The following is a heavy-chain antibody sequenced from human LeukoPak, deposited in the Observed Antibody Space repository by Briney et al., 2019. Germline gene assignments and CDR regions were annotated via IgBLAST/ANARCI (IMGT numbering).Heavy chain of an antibody. Sequence: GASVKVSCKVSGYTLTELSMHWVRQAPGKGLEWMGGFDPEDGETIYAQKFQGRVTMTEDTSTDTAYMELSSLRSEDTAVYYCARGPDYGGNSRMVYYYYYMDVWGKGTTVTVSS. CDR2: FDPEDGET. D-gene: IGHD4-23*01. CDR1: GYTLTELS. J-gene: IGHJ6*03. CDR3: ARGPDYGGNSRMVYYYYYMDV. V-gene: IGHV1-24*01.